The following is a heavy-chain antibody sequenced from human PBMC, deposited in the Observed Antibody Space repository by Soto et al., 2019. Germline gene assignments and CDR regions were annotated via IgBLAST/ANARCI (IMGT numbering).Heavy chain of an antibody. Sequence: ASVKVSCKASGYTFTSYYMHWVRQAPGRGLGWMGIINPSGGSTNYAQKLQGRVAMTRDTSTSTVYMELNSLRSEDTAVYYCARPPYPGCINAVCYPLAYWGQGTLVTVSS. CDR1: GYTFTSYY. J-gene: IGHJ4*02. CDR3: ARPPYPGCINAVCYPLAY. D-gene: IGHD2-8*01. V-gene: IGHV1-46*01. CDR2: INPSGGST.